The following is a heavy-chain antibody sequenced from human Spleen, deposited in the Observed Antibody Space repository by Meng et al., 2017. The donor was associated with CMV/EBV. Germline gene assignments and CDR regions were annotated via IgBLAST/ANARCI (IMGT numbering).Heavy chain of an antibody. J-gene: IGHJ4*02. Sequence: GESLKISCAASGFSFSDYYMSWIRQAPGKGLEWVSSIGGSGSSISYADSVKGRFTISRDNAKNSLYLQMNSLRAEDTAVYYCANNGRINRFDYWGQGTLVTVSS. CDR1: GFSFSDYY. CDR2: IGGSGSSI. V-gene: IGHV3-11*01. D-gene: IGHD1-14*01. CDR3: ANNGRINRFDY.